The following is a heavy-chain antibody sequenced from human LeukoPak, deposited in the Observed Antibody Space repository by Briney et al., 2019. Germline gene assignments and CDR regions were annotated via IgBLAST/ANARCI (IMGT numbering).Heavy chain of an antibody. CDR2: INPNSGGT. J-gene: IGHJ5*02. CDR1: GYTFTDYY. Sequence: ASVKVSCKASGYTFTDYYMHWVRQAPGQGLEWMGWINPNSGGTNYAQKFQGRVTMTRDTSISTAYMELSRLRSDDTAVYYCRGGSGSSSNWFDPWGQGTLVTVSS. V-gene: IGHV1-2*02. D-gene: IGHD3-10*01. CDR3: RGGSGSSSNWFDP.